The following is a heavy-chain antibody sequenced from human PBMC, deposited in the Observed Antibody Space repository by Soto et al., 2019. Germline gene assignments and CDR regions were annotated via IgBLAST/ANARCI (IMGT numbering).Heavy chain of an antibody. CDR1: GYTFTSYY. Sequence: ASVKVSCKASGYTFTSYYMHWVRQAPGQGLEWMGIINPSGGSTSYAQKFQGRVTMTRDTSTSTVYMELSSLRSEDTAVYYCAIRSGYDLGGDWFDPWGQGTLVTVSS. CDR2: INPSGGST. J-gene: IGHJ5*02. D-gene: IGHD5-12*01. V-gene: IGHV1-46*03. CDR3: AIRSGYDLGGDWFDP.